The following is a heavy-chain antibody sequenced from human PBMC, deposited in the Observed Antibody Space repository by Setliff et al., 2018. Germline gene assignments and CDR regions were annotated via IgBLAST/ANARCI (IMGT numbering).Heavy chain of an antibody. D-gene: IGHD2-8*01. V-gene: IGHV3-74*01. J-gene: IGHJ4*02. CDR2: ISADGIAT. CDR3: ARGHCTTISCFLDH. Sequence: GGSLRLSCAASGFTFSNHWMHWVRQTPGKGLVWVSRISADGIATIYADSVKGRFTISKDNAKNSLYLQLDSLRPDGTALYYCARGHCTTISCFLDHWGQGIMVTVSS. CDR1: GFTFSNHW.